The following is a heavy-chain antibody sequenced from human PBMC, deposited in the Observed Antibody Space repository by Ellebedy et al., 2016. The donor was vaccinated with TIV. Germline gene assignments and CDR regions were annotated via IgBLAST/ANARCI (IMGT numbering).Heavy chain of an antibody. Sequence: PGGSLRLSCTASGFTLSTYWLTWVRQAPGKGLEWVATFLIDGTQIHYVDSVKGRFTISRDIAKNSLYLQLDSLTVEDTAVYFCARDSNPNTDNSVYLDAFDVWGQGTTVTVSS. CDR1: GFTLSTYW. J-gene: IGHJ3*01. V-gene: IGHV3-7*01. D-gene: IGHD5/OR15-5a*01. CDR2: FLIDGTQI. CDR3: ARDSNPNTDNSVYLDAFDV.